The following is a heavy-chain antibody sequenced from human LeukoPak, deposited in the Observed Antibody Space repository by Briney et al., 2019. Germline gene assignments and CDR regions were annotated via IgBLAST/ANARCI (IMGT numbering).Heavy chain of an antibody. Sequence: PGGSLRLSCAASGFTFSSYAMHWVRQAPGKGLEWVAVISYDGSNKYYADSVKGRFTISRDNSKNTLYLQMNSLRAEDTAVYYCARIAAAGTSGGYWGQGTLVTVSS. CDR2: ISYDGSNK. CDR1: GFTFSSYA. CDR3: ARIAAAGTSGGY. V-gene: IGHV3-30-3*01. D-gene: IGHD6-13*01. J-gene: IGHJ4*02.